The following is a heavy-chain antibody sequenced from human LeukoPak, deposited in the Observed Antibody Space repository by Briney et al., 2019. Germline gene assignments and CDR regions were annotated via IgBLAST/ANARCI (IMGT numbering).Heavy chain of an antibody. Sequence: PSETLSLTCTVSGGSISSYFWSWIRQPAGKGLEWIGRIYTSGSTGYNPSLKSRVTMSVDTSKNQFSLKLSSVTAADTAVYYCARVDLRAAYFDYWGQGTLVTVSS. CDR1: GGSISSYF. D-gene: IGHD2-15*01. CDR3: ARVDLRAAYFDY. CDR2: IYTSGST. J-gene: IGHJ4*02. V-gene: IGHV4-4*07.